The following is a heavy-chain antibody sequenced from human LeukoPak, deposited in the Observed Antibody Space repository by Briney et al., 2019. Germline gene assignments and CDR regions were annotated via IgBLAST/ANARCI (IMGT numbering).Heavy chain of an antibody. CDR1: GYTFTSYY. D-gene: IGHD4-23*01. CDR3: AGGETRPLAPKANYYYYYGMDV. V-gene: IGHV1-46*01. CDR2: INPSGGST. Sequence: ASVKVSCKASGYTFTSYYMHWVRQAPGQGLEWMGIINPSGGSTSYAQKFQGRVTMTRDTSTSTVYMELSSLRSEDTAVYYCAGGETRPLAPKANYYYYYGMDVWGQGTTVTVSS. J-gene: IGHJ6*02.